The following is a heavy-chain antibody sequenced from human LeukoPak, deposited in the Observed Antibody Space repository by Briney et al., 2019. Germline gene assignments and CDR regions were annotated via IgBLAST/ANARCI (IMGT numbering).Heavy chain of an antibody. Sequence: PGGSLRLSCAASGFTFSSYWMHWVRQAPGKGLVWVSRINTDGSSTSYADSVKGRFTISRDNAKNSLYLQMNSLRAEDTAVYYCAREIPRGAITLDYWGQGTLVTVSS. V-gene: IGHV3-74*01. D-gene: IGHD3-10*01. J-gene: IGHJ4*02. CDR2: INTDGSST. CDR3: AREIPRGAITLDY. CDR1: GFTFSSYW.